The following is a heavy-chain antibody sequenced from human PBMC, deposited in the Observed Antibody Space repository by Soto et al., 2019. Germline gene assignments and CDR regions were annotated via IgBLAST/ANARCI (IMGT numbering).Heavy chain of an antibody. Sequence: SETLSLTCNMSGDSYSISTYSWSWIRQPPGKALQWIGFIYQSGVTSYNPSLASRVSISLDRSNNQCSLKLKSVTSADTAVYFCAGMPYTSGLRFDPWGPGTLVTVSS. D-gene: IGHD6-19*01. CDR3: AGMPYTSGLRFDP. J-gene: IGHJ5*02. CDR2: IYQSGVT. CDR1: GDSYSISTYS. V-gene: IGHV4-30-2*01.